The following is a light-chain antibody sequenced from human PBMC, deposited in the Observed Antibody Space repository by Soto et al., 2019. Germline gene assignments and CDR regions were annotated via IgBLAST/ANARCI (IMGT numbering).Light chain of an antibody. J-gene: IGKJ2*01. V-gene: IGKV3-20*01. Sequence: EIVLTQSPGTLSLSPGERATLSCRASQSVSSSYLAWYQQKPGQAPRLLIYGASSRATGIPDRFIGSGSGTDFTLTISRLEPEDFAVYYCQQGSTFGQGPKLEIK. CDR2: GAS. CDR1: QSVSSSY. CDR3: QQGST.